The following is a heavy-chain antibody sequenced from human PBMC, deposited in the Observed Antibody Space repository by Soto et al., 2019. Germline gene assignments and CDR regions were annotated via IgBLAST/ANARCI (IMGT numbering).Heavy chain of an antibody. CDR3: ARDPPYYDYVWGSLSQPSGGYYYGMDV. J-gene: IGHJ6*02. D-gene: IGHD3-16*01. CDR1: GGSISSSNW. V-gene: IGHV4-4*02. CDR2: IYHSGST. Sequence: SETLSLTCAVSGGSISSSNWWSWVRQPPGKGLEWIGEIYHSGSTNYNPSLKSRVTISVDKSKNQFSLKLSSVTAADTAVYYCARDPPYYDYVWGSLSQPSGGYYYGMDVWGQGTTVTVSS.